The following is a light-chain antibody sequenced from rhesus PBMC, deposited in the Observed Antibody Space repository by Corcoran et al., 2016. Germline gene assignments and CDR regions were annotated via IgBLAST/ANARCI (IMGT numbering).Light chain of an antibody. CDR3: QQYSNWPRS. CDR2: GAS. V-gene: IGKV3-42*03. J-gene: IGKJ2*01. Sequence: EIVLTQSPATLSLSPGERATLSCRASQSVSSSLAWYQQKPGQVPRLLIYGASSRATGIPDRFSGIGSGTDFSLTISSMEPEDFAIYYCQQYSNWPRSFGQGTKVDIK. CDR1: QSVSSS.